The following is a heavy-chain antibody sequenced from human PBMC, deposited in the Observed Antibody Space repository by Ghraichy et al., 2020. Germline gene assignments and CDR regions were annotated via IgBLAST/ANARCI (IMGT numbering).Heavy chain of an antibody. D-gene: IGHD2-21*02. CDR1: GVTFSDST. Sequence: LSLTCAASGVTFSDSTMHWVRQASGKGLEWVGRIRSKPNSYATAYAASVRGRFTISRDDSKNTAYLQMDSLKTEDTAVYYCTRRVSCGGDCYTFDSWGQGTLVTVSS. V-gene: IGHV3-73*01. CDR3: TRRVSCGGDCYTFDS. CDR2: IRSKPNSYAT. J-gene: IGHJ4*02.